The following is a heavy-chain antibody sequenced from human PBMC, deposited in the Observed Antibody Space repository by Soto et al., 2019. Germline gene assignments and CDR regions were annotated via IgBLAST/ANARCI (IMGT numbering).Heavy chain of an antibody. CDR3: AGAWPSIDSYGSGVMDV. Sequence: QVQLQESGPGLVKPSGTLSVTCAVSGGSISSSNWWNWVRQPPGKGLEWIGEIYHSGSTNYNPSLRSRVTISLDKFKNQCPLRVKSVTAADTAEYYCAGAWPSIDSYGSGVMDVWGQGATVTVSS. CDR1: GGSISSSNW. CDR2: IYHSGST. D-gene: IGHD5-18*01. J-gene: IGHJ6*02. V-gene: IGHV4-4*02.